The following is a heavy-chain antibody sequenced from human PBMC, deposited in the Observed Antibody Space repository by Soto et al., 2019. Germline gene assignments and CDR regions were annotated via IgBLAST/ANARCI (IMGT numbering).Heavy chain of an antibody. D-gene: IGHD6-19*01. CDR2: ISYDGSNK. V-gene: IGHV3-30-3*01. Sequence: GGSLRLSCAASGFTFSSYAMHWVRQAPGKGLEWVAVISYDGSNKYYADSVKGRFTISRDNSKNTLYLQMNSLRAEDTAVYYCARDLITSGWLKYFDYWGQGTLVTVSS. CDR1: GFTFSSYA. CDR3: ARDLITSGWLKYFDY. J-gene: IGHJ4*02.